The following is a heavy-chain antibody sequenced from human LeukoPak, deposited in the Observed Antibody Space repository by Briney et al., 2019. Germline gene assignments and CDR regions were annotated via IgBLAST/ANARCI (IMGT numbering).Heavy chain of an antibody. J-gene: IGHJ4*02. CDR1: GFTFSSYA. CDR3: ARDRFSGSYLVY. CDR2: ISYDGSNE. D-gene: IGHD1-26*01. Sequence: PGGSLRLSCAASGFTFSSYAMHWVRQAPGKGLEWVAVISYDGSNEYYADSVKGRFTISRDNSKNTLYLQMNSLRAEDTAVYYCARDRFSGSYLVYWGQGTLDTVSS. V-gene: IGHV3-30*04.